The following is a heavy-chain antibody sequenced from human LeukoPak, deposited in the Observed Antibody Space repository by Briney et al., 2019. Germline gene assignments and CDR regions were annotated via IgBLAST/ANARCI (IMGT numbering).Heavy chain of an antibody. CDR2: ISYDGSNK. V-gene: IGHV3-30*18. CDR1: GFTFSSYG. CDR3: AKDRPTGGWFGELPPYYFDY. J-gene: IGHJ4*02. D-gene: IGHD3-10*01. Sequence: GGSLRLSCAASGFTFSSYGMHWVRQAPGKGLEWVAVISYDGSNKYYADSVKGRFTISRDNSKNTLYLQMNSLRAEDTAVYYCAKDRPTGGWFGELPPYYFDYWGQGTLVTVSS.